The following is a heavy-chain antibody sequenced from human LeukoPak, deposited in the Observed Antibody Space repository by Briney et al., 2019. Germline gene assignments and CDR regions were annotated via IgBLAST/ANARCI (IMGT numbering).Heavy chain of an antibody. D-gene: IGHD3-22*01. V-gene: IGHV1-2*02. CDR1: GYTFTGYY. CDR2: INPNSGGS. J-gene: IGHJ3*02. CDR3: ARGFDYYDSSGYNSDAFDI. Sequence: GASVNVSCKASGYTFTGYYIHWVRQAPGQGLEWMGWINPNSGGSKYAQKFQGRVTMTRDTSISTAYMELSRLRYDDTDVYYCARGFDYYDSSGYNSDAFDIWDQGTMATVSS.